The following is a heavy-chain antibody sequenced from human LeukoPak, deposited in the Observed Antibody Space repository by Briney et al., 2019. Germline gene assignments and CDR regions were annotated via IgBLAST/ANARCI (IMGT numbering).Heavy chain of an antibody. CDR3: ARTTGYSSSWAWYFDY. Sequence: SETLSLTCAVYGGSFSGYYWSWIRQPPGKGLEWIGEINHSGSTNYNPSLKSRVTISVDTSKNQFSLKLSSVTAADTAVYYCARTTGYSSSWAWYFDYWGQGTLVTVSS. V-gene: IGHV4-34*01. CDR2: INHSGST. D-gene: IGHD6-13*01. CDR1: GGSFSGYY. J-gene: IGHJ4*02.